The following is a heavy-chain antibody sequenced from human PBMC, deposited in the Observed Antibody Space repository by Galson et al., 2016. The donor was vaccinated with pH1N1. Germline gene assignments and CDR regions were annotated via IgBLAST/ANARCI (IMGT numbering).Heavy chain of an antibody. CDR1: GYGFPTSW. CDR2: IYLDDSDT. CDR3: ARHVARDPPVEYYYIDV. Sequence: QSGAEVKKPGESLKISCKGSGYGFPTSWIGWVRQMPGIGLEWMGSIYLDDSDTRSSPSFQGQVTISADKSIRTTYLQWSSLKASDTAIYYCARHVARDPPVEYYYIDVWGKGTTVIVSS. V-gene: IGHV5-51*01. J-gene: IGHJ6*03.